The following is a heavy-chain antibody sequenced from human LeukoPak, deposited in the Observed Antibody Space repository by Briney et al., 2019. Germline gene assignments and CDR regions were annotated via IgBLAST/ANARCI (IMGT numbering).Heavy chain of an antibody. V-gene: IGHV3-30*18. Sequence: GGSLRLSCAASGFTFSSYGMHWVRQAPGKGLEWVEVISYDGSNKYYADSVKGRFTISRDNSKNTLYLQMNSLRAEDTAVYYCAKPYYDSSGYLLHFDFWGQGTLVTVSS. CDR1: GFTFSSYG. D-gene: IGHD3-22*01. CDR3: AKPYYDSSGYLLHFDF. J-gene: IGHJ4*02. CDR2: ISYDGSNK.